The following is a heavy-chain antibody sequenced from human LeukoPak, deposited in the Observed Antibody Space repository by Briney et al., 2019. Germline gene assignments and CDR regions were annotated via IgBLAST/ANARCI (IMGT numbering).Heavy chain of an antibody. CDR3: ARVIGSLGYYYYGMDV. J-gene: IGHJ6*02. V-gene: IGHV1-69*01. CDR2: IIPIFGTA. Sequence: GASVKVSCKASGGTFISYAISWVRQAPGQGLEWMGGIIPIFGTANYAQKFQGRVTITADESTSTAYMELSSLRSEDTAVYYCARVIGSLGYYYYGMDVWGQGTTVTVSS. D-gene: IGHD3-10*01. CDR1: GGTFISYA.